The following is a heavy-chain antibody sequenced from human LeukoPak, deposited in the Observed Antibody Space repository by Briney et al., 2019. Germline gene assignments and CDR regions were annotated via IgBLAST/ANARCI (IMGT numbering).Heavy chain of an antibody. J-gene: IGHJ4*02. CDR1: GFTFSSYA. CDR2: ISYDGSNK. D-gene: IGHD3-22*01. Sequence: PGGSLRLSCAASGFTFSSYAMHWVRQAPGKGLEWVAVISYDGSNKYYADSVKGRFTISRDNSKNTLYLQMNSLRAEDTAVYYCARERGSGYDPGAYYFDYWGQGTLVTVSS. CDR3: ARERGSGYDPGAYYFDY. V-gene: IGHV3-30-3*01.